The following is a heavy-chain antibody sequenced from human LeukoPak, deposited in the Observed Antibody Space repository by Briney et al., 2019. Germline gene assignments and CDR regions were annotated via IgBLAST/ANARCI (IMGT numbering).Heavy chain of an antibody. CDR1: GFTFSSYE. J-gene: IGHJ4*02. CDR2: IHSDRTT. Sequence: GGSLRLSCAASGFTFSSYEMNWVRQAPGKGLEWVSIIHSDRTTYYADSVKGRFTFSRDNAKNTLYLQMNNLRAEDTAMYYCARVRSGSFDYWGQGTLVTVSS. D-gene: IGHD3-10*01. V-gene: IGHV3-53*01. CDR3: ARVRSGSFDY.